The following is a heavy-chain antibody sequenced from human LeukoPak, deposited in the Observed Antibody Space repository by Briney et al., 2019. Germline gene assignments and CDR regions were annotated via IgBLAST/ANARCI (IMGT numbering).Heavy chain of an antibody. Sequence: GGSLRLSCAAFGFTFNNYPMNWIRQAPGKGLEWVSNIRVGDSARTYADSVRGRFTISRDDAKNSLYLQMNTLRDEDTAIYYCATDLHYAFDFWGLGTLVTVSS. J-gene: IGHJ4*02. D-gene: IGHD4-17*01. V-gene: IGHV3-48*02. CDR1: GFTFNNYP. CDR3: ATDLHYAFDF. CDR2: IRVGDSAR.